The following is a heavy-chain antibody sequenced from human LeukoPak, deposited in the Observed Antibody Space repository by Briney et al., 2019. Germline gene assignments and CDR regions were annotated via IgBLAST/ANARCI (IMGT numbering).Heavy chain of an antibody. J-gene: IGHJ4*02. V-gene: IGHV4-4*07. CDR2: IYTSGCT. CDR3: ASAIYDSSGWHLDY. CDR1: GGSISSYY. D-gene: IGHD3-22*01. Sequence: SETLSLTCTVSGGSISSYYWRWIQPPAGRGLEWIGRIYTSGCTNYNPSLKSRVTMSVDTSKNQFSLKLSSVTAADTAVYYCASAIYDSSGWHLDYWGQGTLVTVSS.